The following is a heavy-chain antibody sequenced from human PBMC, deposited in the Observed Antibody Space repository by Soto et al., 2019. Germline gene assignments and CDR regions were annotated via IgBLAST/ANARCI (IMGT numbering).Heavy chain of an antibody. CDR1: GGSISSYY. J-gene: IGHJ4*02. CDR3: ARHYPIGNNWNYFDY. D-gene: IGHD1-1*01. V-gene: IGHV4-59*08. Sequence: PSETLSLTCSVSGGSISSYYWGWIRQPPGKGLERIGYISYTGSTDYSPSLKSRVTISVDTSKNQFSLKVRSVTAADTAIYFCARHYPIGNNWNYFDYWGRGTLVTVSS. CDR2: ISYTGST.